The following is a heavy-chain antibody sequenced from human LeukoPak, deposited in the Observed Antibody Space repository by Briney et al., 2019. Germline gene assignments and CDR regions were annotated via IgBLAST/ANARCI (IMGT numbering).Heavy chain of an antibody. D-gene: IGHD2-2*02. CDR3: ARGSVGDCSSTSCYTGWFDP. CDR1: GYTFTGYY. V-gene: IGHV1-2*02. Sequence: ASVKVSCKASGYTFTGYYMHWVRQAPGQGLEWMGWINPNSGGTNYAQKFQGRVTMTRDTSISTAYMELSRLRSDDTAVYCCARGSVGDCSSTSCYTGWFDPWGQGTLVTVSS. J-gene: IGHJ5*02. CDR2: INPNSGGT.